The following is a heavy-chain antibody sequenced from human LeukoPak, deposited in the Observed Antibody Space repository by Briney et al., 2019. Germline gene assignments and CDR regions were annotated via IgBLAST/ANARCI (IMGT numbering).Heavy chain of an antibody. J-gene: IGHJ5*02. CDR1: GFTFSTYG. CDR3: ARGDSGWYMYFGFRNNWFDP. CDR2: IRYDGSKK. D-gene: IGHD6-19*01. Sequence: GGSLRLSCEASGFTFSTYGMHWVRQAPGKGLEWVASIRYDGSKKYYGDSVKGRFTISRDDSKNTLYLQMNSLRAEDTAVYYCARGDSGWYMYFGFRNNWFDPWGQGTLVTVPS. V-gene: IGHV3-33*08.